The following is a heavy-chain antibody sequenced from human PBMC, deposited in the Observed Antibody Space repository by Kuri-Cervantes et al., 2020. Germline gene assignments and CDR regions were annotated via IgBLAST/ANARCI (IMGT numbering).Heavy chain of an antibody. V-gene: IGHV3-11*04. CDR3: ARGLRGSGGYYDY. CDR1: GFTFRDYY. CDR2: ISSGGRSI. J-gene: IGHJ4*02. D-gene: IGHD3-22*01. Sequence: GESLKISCAVSGFTFRDYYMSWIRQAPGKGLEWVSYISSGGRSIYHADSVKGRFTISRDNARNSLYLQMNSLRVEDTAVYYCARGLRGSGGYYDYWGQGTLVTVSS.